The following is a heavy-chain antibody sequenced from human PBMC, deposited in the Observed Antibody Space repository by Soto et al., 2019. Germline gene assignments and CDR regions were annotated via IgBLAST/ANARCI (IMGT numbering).Heavy chain of an antibody. CDR2: ISGSDGST. CDR3: AKDRSSSSLYYFDY. CDR1: GFTFSDYA. Sequence: PGGSLRLSCAASGFTFSDYAMSWVRQAPGKGLEWVSGISGSDGSTYYADSVKGRFTISRDNSKNTLYLQMNSLRAEDTAVYYCAKDRSSSSLYYFDYWGQGTLVTVSS. J-gene: IGHJ4*02. D-gene: IGHD6-6*01. V-gene: IGHV3-23*01.